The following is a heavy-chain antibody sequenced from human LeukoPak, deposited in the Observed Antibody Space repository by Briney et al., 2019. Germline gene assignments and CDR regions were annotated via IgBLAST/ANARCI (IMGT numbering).Heavy chain of an antibody. D-gene: IGHD3-3*01. CDR1: GGTFSSYA. Sequence: GASVKVSCKASGGTFSSYAISWVRHAPGQGLEWMGRIIPIFGIANYAQKFQGRVTITADKSTSTAYMELSSLRSEDTAVYYCARSGIFGVGHYYYGMDVWGQGTTVTVSS. V-gene: IGHV1-69*04. CDR2: IIPIFGIA. J-gene: IGHJ6*02. CDR3: ARSGIFGVGHYYYGMDV.